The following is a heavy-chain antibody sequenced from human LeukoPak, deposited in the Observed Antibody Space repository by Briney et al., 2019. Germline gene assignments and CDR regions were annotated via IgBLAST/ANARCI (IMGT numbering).Heavy chain of an antibody. Sequence: SETLSLTCAVYGGSFSGYYWSWIRQPPGKGLEWIGEINHSGSTNYNPSLKSRVTISVDTSKNQFSLKLSSVTAADTAVYYCARGLYPSRRGVIVNYWGQGTLVTVSS. J-gene: IGHJ4*02. V-gene: IGHV4-34*01. CDR1: GGSFSGYY. CDR3: ARGLYPSRRGVIVNY. D-gene: IGHD3-16*02. CDR2: INHSGST.